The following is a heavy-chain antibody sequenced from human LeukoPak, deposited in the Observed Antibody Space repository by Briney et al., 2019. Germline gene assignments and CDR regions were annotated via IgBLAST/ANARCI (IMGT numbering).Heavy chain of an antibody. CDR2: ISWNSGSI. D-gene: IGHD6-19*01. J-gene: IGHJ4*02. CDR3: AKGKTGIAVAGTVDY. V-gene: IGHV3-9*01. CDR1: GFTFDDYA. Sequence: PGGSLRLSCAASGFTFDDYAMHWVRQAPGKGLEWVSGISWNSGSIGYADSVKGRFTISRDNAKNSLYLQMNSLRAEDTALYYCAKGKTGIAVAGTVDYWGQGTLVTASS.